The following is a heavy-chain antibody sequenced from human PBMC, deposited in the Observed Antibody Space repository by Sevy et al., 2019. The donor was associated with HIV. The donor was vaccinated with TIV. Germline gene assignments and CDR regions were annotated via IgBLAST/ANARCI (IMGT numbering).Heavy chain of an antibody. D-gene: IGHD3-22*01. J-gene: IGHJ3*02. CDR2: IKSKTDGGTT. CDR3: TTDDSMIVVENAFDI. Sequence: GGSLRLSCAASGFTFSNAWMSWVRQAPGKGLEWVGRIKSKTDGGTTDYAAPVKGRFTISRDDSKNTLYLQMNSLKTEDTAVYYCTTDDSMIVVENAFDIWGQGTMVTVSS. V-gene: IGHV3-15*01. CDR1: GFTFSNAW.